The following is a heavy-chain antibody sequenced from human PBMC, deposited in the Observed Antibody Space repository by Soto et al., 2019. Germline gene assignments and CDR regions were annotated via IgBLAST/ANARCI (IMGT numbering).Heavy chain of an antibody. J-gene: IGHJ4*02. CDR2: IYYSGST. Sequence: SETLSLTCTVSCGSISSGGYYWSWIRQHPGKGLEWIGYIYYSGSTYYNPSLKSRVTISVDTSKNQFSLKLSSVTAADTAVYYCARVFRYDSSGYYRTFDYWGQGTLVTVSS. CDR1: CGSISSGGYY. V-gene: IGHV4-31*03. D-gene: IGHD3-22*01. CDR3: ARVFRYDSSGYYRTFDY.